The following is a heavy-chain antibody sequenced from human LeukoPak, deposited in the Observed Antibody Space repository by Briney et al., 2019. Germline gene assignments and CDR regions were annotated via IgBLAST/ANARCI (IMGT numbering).Heavy chain of an antibody. J-gene: IGHJ4*02. Sequence: SETLSLTCTVSGGSISSGGYYWSWIRQPPGKGLEWIGYIYYSGSTYYNPSLKSRVTISVDTSKNQFSLKLSSVTAADTAVYYCARDHRRAAAIDYWGQGTLVTVSS. CDR3: ARDHRRAAAIDY. CDR2: IYYSGST. D-gene: IGHD6-13*01. V-gene: IGHV4-30-4*08. CDR1: GGSISSGGYY.